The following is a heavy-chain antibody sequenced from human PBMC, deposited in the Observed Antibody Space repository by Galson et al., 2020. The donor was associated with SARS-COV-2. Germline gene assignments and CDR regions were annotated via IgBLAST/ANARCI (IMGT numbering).Heavy chain of an antibody. CDR3: ARDLEEDGVGQPRGYFPQD. CDR2: IGWEGGTI. CDR1: GFTFDDYA. J-gene: IGHJ4*02. Sequence: GESLKISCAASGFTFDDYAMHWVRQPPGKGLEWVALIGWEGGTIYYADSVKGRFTISRDNRKNSLYLQMNSLKIEDTAFYHCARDLEEDGVGQPRGYFPQDWGQGTLVTVSS. V-gene: IGHV3-43D*03. D-gene: IGHD6-25*01.